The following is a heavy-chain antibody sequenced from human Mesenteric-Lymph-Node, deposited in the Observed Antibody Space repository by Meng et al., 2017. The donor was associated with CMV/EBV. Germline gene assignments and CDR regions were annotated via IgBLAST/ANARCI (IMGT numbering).Heavy chain of an antibody. V-gene: IGHV3-23*01. D-gene: IGHD2/OR15-2a*01. Sequence: GESLKISCVASGFTLTSHATAWVRQGPGKGLEWVSGMTGRGGSTYYADSVKGRFTISRDTSRNTLNLQMNGLRVDDTGIYYCARARGGPDSMTAFDHWGQGTLVTVSS. CDR1: GFTLTSHA. CDR2: MTGRGGST. CDR3: ARARGGPDSMTAFDH. J-gene: IGHJ4*02.